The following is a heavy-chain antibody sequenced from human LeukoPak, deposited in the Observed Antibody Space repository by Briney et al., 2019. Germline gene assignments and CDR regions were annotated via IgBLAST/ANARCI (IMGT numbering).Heavy chain of an antibody. Sequence: SVKVSCKASGYTFTGYYMHWVRQAPGQGLEWMGGIIPIFGTANYAQKFQGRVTITADESTSTAYMELSSLRSEDTAVYYCAITNRQVPAAIDYWGQGTLVTVSS. CDR3: AITNRQVPAAIDY. D-gene: IGHD2-2*01. V-gene: IGHV1-69*13. CDR2: IIPIFGTA. J-gene: IGHJ4*02. CDR1: GYTFTGYY.